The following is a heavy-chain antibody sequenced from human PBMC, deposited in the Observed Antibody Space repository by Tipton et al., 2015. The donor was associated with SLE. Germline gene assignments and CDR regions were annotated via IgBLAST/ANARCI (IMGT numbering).Heavy chain of an antibody. J-gene: IGHJ4*01. CDR2: VYNSGST. V-gene: IGHV4-59*08. D-gene: IGHD3-16*01. CDR3: ARHRGDFDY. CDR1: GGSLSTYY. Sequence: TLSLTCTVSGGSLSTYYWSWIRQPPGKGLEWIGYVYNSGSTNYNPSLKSRVTISVDTSKNQFSLNLSSVTAADTAVYYCARHRGDFDYWGHGTLVTVSS.